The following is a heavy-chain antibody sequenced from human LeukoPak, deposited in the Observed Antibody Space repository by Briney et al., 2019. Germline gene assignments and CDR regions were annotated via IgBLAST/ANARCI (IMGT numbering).Heavy chain of an antibody. D-gene: IGHD3-10*01. CDR2: ISAYNGNT. CDR1: GYTFTSYD. Sequence: ASVKVSCKASGYTFTSYDINWVRQATGQGLEWMGWISAYNGNTNYAQKLQGRVTMTTDTSTSTAYMELRSLRSDDTAVYYCARSGLLLYYYMDVWGKGTTVTISS. V-gene: IGHV1-18*01. J-gene: IGHJ6*03. CDR3: ARSGLLLYYYMDV.